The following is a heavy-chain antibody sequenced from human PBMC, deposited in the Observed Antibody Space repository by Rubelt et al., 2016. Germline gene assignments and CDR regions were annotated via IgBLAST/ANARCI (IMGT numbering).Heavy chain of an antibody. CDR1: GYTFTSYG. J-gene: IGHJ4*02. V-gene: IGHV1-18*01. CDR2: IRAYNGNT. CDR3: ARRQQLGPFDY. D-gene: IGHD6-13*01. Sequence: QVQLVQSGAEVKKPGASVKVSCKASGYTFTSYGISWVRQAPGQGLEWMGWIRAYNGNTNYAQKFQGRVTIIADESTSTSYMELSSLRSEDTAVYYCARRQQLGPFDYWGQGTLVTVSS.